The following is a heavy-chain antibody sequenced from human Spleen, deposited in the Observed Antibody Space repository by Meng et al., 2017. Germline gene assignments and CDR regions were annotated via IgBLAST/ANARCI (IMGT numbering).Heavy chain of an antibody. CDR1: GGSMSSGNYY. CDR2: IHHSGSA. D-gene: IGHD1-14*01. J-gene: IGHJ4*02. V-gene: IGHV4-30-4*01. Sequence: QVQLQESGPGLVEPSQTLSLTCTVSGGSMSSGNYYWSWIRQPPGKGLEWIGYIHHSGSAYYNPSLKSRVSISVDTSKNQFSLNLNSMTAADTAVYYCASFDHNPSRNYLDYWGQGTLVTVSS. CDR3: ASFDHNPSRNYLDY.